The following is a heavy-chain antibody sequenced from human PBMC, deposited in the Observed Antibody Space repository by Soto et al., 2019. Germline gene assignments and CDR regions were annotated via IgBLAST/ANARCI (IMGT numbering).Heavy chain of an antibody. CDR3: ARVGGFGATTIDY. V-gene: IGHV4-30-2*05. D-gene: IGHD3-10*01. CDR2: IYYSGST. CDR1: GGSSISGGYC. J-gene: IGHJ4*02. Sequence: TLSHTCAVSGGSSISGGYCWSWIRQPPGKGLEWIGYIYYSGSTYYNPSLKSRVTISVDTSKNQFSLKLSSVTAADTAVYYCARVGGFGATTIDYWGQGTLVTSPQ.